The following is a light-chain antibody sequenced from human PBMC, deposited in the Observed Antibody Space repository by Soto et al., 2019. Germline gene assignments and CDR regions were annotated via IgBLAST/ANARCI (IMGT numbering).Light chain of an antibody. CDR3: TSYTSSPPFYV. CDR2: DVS. CDR1: RTDVDNYDY. Sequence: QSVLTQPASVSGSPGQSIATSCTGVRTDVDNYDYVSWYQQHPGQVPQLIIYDVSNRPSGVSDRFSGSKSGNTASLTISGLQAEDEADYYCTSYTSSPPFYVFGTGTKVTVL. J-gene: IGLJ1*01. V-gene: IGLV2-14*03.